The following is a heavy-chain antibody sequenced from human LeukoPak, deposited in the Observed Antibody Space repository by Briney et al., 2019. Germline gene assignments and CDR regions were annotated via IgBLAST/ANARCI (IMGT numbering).Heavy chain of an antibody. CDR1: GFTFSSYA. CDR2: ISGSGGST. V-gene: IGHV3-23*01. D-gene: IGHD2-15*01. CDR3: ARSLLVVVAATFDY. J-gene: IGHJ4*02. Sequence: PGGSLRLSCAASGFTFSSYAMSWVRQAPGKGLEWVSAISGSGGSTYYADSVKGRFTISRDNSKNTLYLQMNSLRAEDTAVYYCARSLLVVVAATFDYWGQGTLVTVSS.